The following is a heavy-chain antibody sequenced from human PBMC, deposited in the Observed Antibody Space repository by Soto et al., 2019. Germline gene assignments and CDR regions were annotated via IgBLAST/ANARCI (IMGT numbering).Heavy chain of an antibody. CDR3: ATEYYDSSGYHVGW. CDR2: IIPIFGTA. D-gene: IGHD3-22*01. J-gene: IGHJ4*02. V-gene: IGHV1-69*13. Sequence: SVKFSCKASGGTFSSYAISWVRQAPGQGLEWMGGIIPIFGTANYAQKFQGRVTITADESTSTAYMELSSLRSEDTAVYYCATEYYDSSGYHVGWWGQGSLVTVS. CDR1: GGTFSSYA.